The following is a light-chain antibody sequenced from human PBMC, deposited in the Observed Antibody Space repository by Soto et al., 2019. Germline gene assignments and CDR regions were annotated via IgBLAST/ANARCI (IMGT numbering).Light chain of an antibody. CDR1: QSVSSY. Sequence: EIVLTQSPATLSLSPGERATLSCRASQSVSSYLAWYQQKPGQAPRLLIYDASNRATGIPARFSGSGSGTACTLTISSLEPEDFAVYYCQQRSNWPLTFGGGTKVVIK. J-gene: IGKJ4*01. CDR3: QQRSNWPLT. V-gene: IGKV3-11*01. CDR2: DAS.